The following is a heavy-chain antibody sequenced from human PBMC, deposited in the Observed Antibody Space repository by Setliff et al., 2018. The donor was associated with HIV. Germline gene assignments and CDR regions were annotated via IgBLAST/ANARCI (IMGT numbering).Heavy chain of an antibody. V-gene: IGHV1-46*03. CDR3: AREQMEVYCSGGGCYSDWYFDL. CDR2: VNPSDGST. D-gene: IGHD2-15*01. J-gene: IGHJ2*01. CDR1: GYTLASNY. Sequence: GASVKVSCKASGYTLASNYMHWVRQAPGQGLEWMGIVNPSDGSTSYAQKFQGRVTMTRDTSTSTVYMELSSLRSEDTAVYYCAREQMEVYCSGGGCYSDWYFDLWGRGTLVTVSS.